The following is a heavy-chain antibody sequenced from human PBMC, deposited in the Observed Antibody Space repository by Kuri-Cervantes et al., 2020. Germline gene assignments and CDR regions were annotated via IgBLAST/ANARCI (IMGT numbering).Heavy chain of an antibody. Sequence: ASVKVSCKASGYTFTGYYMHWVRQAPGQGLEWMGWINPNSGGTNYAQKFQGRVTMTRDTSISTAYMELSRLRSDDTAAYYCARDRGVIPLINYWGQGTLVTVSS. CDR2: INPNSGGT. V-gene: IGHV1-2*02. CDR3: ARDRGVIPLINY. D-gene: IGHD3-10*01. J-gene: IGHJ4*02. CDR1: GYTFTGYY.